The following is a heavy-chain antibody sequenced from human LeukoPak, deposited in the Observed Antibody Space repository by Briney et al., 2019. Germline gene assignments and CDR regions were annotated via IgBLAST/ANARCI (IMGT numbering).Heavy chain of an antibody. J-gene: IGHJ6*03. V-gene: IGHV4-34*01. CDR2: INHSGST. CDR3: ARTYGLWTYYYYYMDV. D-gene: IGHD5-18*01. Sequence: SETLSLTCAVYGGSFSGYYWSWIRQPPGMGLEWIGEINHSGSTNYNPSLKSRVTISVDTSKNQFSLKLSSVTAADTAVYYCARTYGLWTYYYYYMDVWGKGTTVTVSS. CDR1: GGSFSGYY.